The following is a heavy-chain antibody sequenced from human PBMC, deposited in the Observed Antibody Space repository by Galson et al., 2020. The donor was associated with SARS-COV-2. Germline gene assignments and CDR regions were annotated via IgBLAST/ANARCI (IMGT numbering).Heavy chain of an antibody. CDR3: ARPTTGSYFSQFDY. V-gene: IGHV3-30*04. D-gene: IGHD1-26*01. CDR1: GFTFSSYA. Sequence: QLGESLKISCAASGFTFSSYAMHWVRQAPGKGLEWVAVISYDGSNKYYADSVKGRFTISRDNSKNTLYLQMNSLRAEDTAVYYCARPTTGSYFSQFDYWGQGTLVTVSS. J-gene: IGHJ4*02. CDR2: ISYDGSNK.